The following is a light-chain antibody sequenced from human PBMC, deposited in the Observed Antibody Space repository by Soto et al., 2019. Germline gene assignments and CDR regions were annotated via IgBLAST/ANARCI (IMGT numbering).Light chain of an antibody. Sequence: DIVLTQSPGTLSLPLGERGTLSCRASRSIRSNYLAWYQRKPGQAPRLLIHGASSRAAGIPARLSGSGSGTDFTLTISSLEPEDFAIYYCQQRQYWPPITFGQGTRLEIK. CDR1: RSIRSN. CDR3: QQRQYWPPIT. J-gene: IGKJ5*01. V-gene: IGKV3-11*01. CDR2: GAS.